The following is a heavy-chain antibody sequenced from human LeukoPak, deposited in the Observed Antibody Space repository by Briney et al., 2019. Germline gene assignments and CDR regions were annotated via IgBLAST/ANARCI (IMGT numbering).Heavy chain of an antibody. D-gene: IGHD6-13*01. CDR2: INPNSGGT. CDR3: ARDIAAANTEYYYYMDV. Sequence: ASVKVSCKASGYTFTGYYMHWVRQAPGQGLEWMGWINPNSGGTNYAQKFQGRVTMTRDTSISTAYMELSRLRSDGTAVYYCARDIAAANTEYYYYMDVWGKGTTVTVSS. CDR1: GYTFTGYY. J-gene: IGHJ6*03. V-gene: IGHV1-2*02.